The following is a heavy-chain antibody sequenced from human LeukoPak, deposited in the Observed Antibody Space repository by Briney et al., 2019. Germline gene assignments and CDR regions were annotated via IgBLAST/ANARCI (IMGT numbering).Heavy chain of an antibody. CDR1: GGSISSGDYY. CDR2: INHSGST. Sequence: SETLSLTCTVSGGSISSGDYYWSWIRQPPGKGLEWIGEINHSGSTNYNPSLKSRVTISVDTSKNQFSLKLSSVTAADTAVYYCARKGDAFDPLGWFDPWGQGTLVTVSS. V-gene: IGHV4-30-4*01. CDR3: ARKGDAFDPLGWFDP. J-gene: IGHJ5*02. D-gene: IGHD3-9*01.